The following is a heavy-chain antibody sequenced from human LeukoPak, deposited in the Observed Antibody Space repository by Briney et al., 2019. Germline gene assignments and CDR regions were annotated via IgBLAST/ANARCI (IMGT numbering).Heavy chain of an antibody. V-gene: IGHV3-21*04. J-gene: IGHJ3*02. CDR3: ARAKVVTGAFDI. CDR1: GFTFSGYA. D-gene: IGHD3-22*01. Sequence: PGGSLRLSCAASGFTFSGYAMSWVRQAPGKGLEWVSSISSSSSYIYYADSVKGRFTISRDNAKNSLYLQMNSLRAEDTAVYYCARAKVVTGAFDIWVQGTMVTVSS. CDR2: ISSSSSYI.